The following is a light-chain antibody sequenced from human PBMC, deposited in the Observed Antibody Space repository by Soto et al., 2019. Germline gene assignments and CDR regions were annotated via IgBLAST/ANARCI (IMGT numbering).Light chain of an antibody. J-gene: IGKJ5*01. CDR2: GAS. Sequence: EIVLTQSPGTLSLSPGERATLSCRASPSVSSSYLAWYQQKPGQAPRLLIYGASNRATGITDRFSGSGSGTEFTLTISRLEPEDFAVYYCQQYGTSPPITFGQGTRLEIK. CDR1: PSVSSSY. V-gene: IGKV3-20*01. CDR3: QQYGTSPPIT.